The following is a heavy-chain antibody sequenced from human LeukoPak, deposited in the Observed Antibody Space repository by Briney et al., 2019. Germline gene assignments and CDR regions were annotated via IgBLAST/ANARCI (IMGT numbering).Heavy chain of an antibody. J-gene: IGHJ4*02. V-gene: IGHV3-33*01. Sequence: GGSLRLSCAASGFTFSHYGMHWVGQAPGKGLEWGAVIWSDGTKKYHADSVKGRFTVSRDTSKHTLYLQMSSLRAEDTAVYFCARDDDTTGRYSRFDYWGQGTLVTVSS. CDR2: IWSDGTKK. CDR1: GFTFSHYG. D-gene: IGHD3-22*01. CDR3: ARDDDTTGRYSRFDY.